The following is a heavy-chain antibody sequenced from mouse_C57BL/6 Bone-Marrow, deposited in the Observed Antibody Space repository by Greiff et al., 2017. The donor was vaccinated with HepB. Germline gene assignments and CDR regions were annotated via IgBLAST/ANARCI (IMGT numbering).Heavy chain of an antibody. Sequence: QVQLQQPGAELVKPGASVKLSCKASGYTFTSYWMHWVKQRPGQGLEWIGMIHPNSGSTNYNEKFKSKATLTVDKSSSTAYMQLSSLTSEDSAVYYCARSGYYGSSWYFDVWGTGTTVTVSS. CDR3: ARSGYYGSSWYFDV. CDR2: IHPNSGST. CDR1: GYTFTSYW. J-gene: IGHJ1*03. D-gene: IGHD1-1*01. V-gene: IGHV1-64*01.